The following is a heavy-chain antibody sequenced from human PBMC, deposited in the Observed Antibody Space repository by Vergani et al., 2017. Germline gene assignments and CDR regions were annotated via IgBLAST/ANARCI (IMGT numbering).Heavy chain of an antibody. CDR3: AYIVVVTAITPLIHAFDI. V-gene: IGHV3-48*03. Sequence: EVQLVESGGGLVQPGGSLRLSCAASGFTFSSYEMNWVRQAPGKGLEWVSYISSSGSTIYYADSVKGRFTISRDNAKNSLYLQMNSLRAEDTAVYYCAYIVVVTAITPLIHAFDIGGQGTMVTVSS. CDR1: GFTFSSYE. D-gene: IGHD2-21*02. CDR2: ISSSGSTI. J-gene: IGHJ3*02.